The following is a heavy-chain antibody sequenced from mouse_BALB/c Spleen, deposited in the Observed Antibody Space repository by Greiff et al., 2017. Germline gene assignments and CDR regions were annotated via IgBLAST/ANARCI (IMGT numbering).Heavy chain of an antibody. CDR3: TINYGAAMDY. D-gene: IGHD1-1*01. CDR2: FYPGNVNT. V-gene: IGHV1S56*01. CDR1: GYTFTSYY. Sequence: VQLQQSGPELVKPGASVWISCKASGYTFTSYYTHWVKQRLGQGLVWSGWFYPGNVNTKYNEKFKGKATLTADKSSSTAYMQLSSLTSEDSAVYYCTINYGAAMDYWGQGTSVTVSS. J-gene: IGHJ4*01.